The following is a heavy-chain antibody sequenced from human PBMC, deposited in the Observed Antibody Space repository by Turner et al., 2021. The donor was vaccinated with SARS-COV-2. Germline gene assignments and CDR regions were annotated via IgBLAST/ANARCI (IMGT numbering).Heavy chain of an antibody. Sequence: EVQLVESGGGLVQPGGSLRLSCAASGFTFTSYWMSWVRQAPGKGLEWVANIKQDGSEKYYVDSVKGRFTSSRDNAKNSLYLQMNSLRAEDTAVYYCARDGATVTTYFDYWGQGTLVTVSS. CDR1: GFTFTSYW. D-gene: IGHD4-17*01. J-gene: IGHJ4*02. CDR2: IKQDGSEK. CDR3: ARDGATVTTYFDY. V-gene: IGHV3-7*01.